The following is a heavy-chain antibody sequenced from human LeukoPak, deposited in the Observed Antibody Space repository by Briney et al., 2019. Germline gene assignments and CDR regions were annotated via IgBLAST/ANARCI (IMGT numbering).Heavy chain of an antibody. CDR1: GFTFSSYS. D-gene: IGHD3-10*01. Sequence: EGSLRLSCAASGFTFSSYSMNWVRQAPGKGLEWVSSISSSSSYIYYADSVKGRFTISRDNAKNSLYLQMNSLRAEDTAVYYCARDEYYGSGSYYDYYYYMDVWGKGTTVTVSS. J-gene: IGHJ6*03. CDR2: ISSSSSYI. CDR3: ARDEYYGSGSYYDYYYYMDV. V-gene: IGHV3-21*01.